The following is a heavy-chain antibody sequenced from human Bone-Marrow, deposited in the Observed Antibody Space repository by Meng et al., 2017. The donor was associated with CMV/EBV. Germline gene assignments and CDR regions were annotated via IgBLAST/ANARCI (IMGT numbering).Heavy chain of an antibody. D-gene: IGHD1-1*01. J-gene: IGHJ6*02. CDR3: ARDHNRNYDPPSQFYGMDV. CDR1: GYSFTTYG. V-gene: IGHV1-18*01. CDR2: ISGNNGNT. Sequence: GESLRISCKASGYSFTTYGIDWVRQAPGQGLEWMGWISGNNGNTYYAKNFQGRVTVTTDTSTSTAYMELRSLRSDDTAIYYCARDHNRNYDPPSQFYGMDVWGQGTTVTVSS.